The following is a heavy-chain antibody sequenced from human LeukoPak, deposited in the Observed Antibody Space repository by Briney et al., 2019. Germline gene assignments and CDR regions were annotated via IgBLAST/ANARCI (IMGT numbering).Heavy chain of an antibody. V-gene: IGHV4-31*03. CDR3: ARDLNRGSGAFDI. CDR1: GGSISSGGYY. CDR2: IYYSGST. J-gene: IGHJ3*02. D-gene: IGHD2/OR15-2a*01. Sequence: SQTLSLTGTVSGGSISSGGYYWSWIRQHPGKGLEWIGYIYYSGSTSYNPSLKSRVTISVDTSKNQFSLKLSSVTAADTAVYYCARDLNRGSGAFDIWGQGTMVTVSS.